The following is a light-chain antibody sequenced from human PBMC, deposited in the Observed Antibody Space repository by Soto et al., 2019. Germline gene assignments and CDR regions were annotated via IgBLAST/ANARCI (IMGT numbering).Light chain of an antibody. V-gene: IGLV2-14*01. Sequence: QSLLTHPASVSGSPGQSITISCTGTSSDVGGYNYVSWYQQHPGKAPKLTIYEVSNRPSGVSNRFSGSKSGNTASLTISGLQAEDESDYYCSSYTSSSTLNVVFGGGTKVTVL. CDR2: EVS. J-gene: IGLJ2*01. CDR3: SSYTSSSTLNVV. CDR1: SSDVGGYNY.